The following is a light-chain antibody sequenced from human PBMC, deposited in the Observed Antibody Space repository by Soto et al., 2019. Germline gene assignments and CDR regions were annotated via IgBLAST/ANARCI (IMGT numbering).Light chain of an antibody. CDR2: EVS. J-gene: IGLJ3*02. CDR3: SSYTRSSTLV. CDR1: SSDVGGYNY. Sequence: QSALTQPASVSGSPGQSITISCTGTSSDVGGYNYVSWYQQHPGKAPKLIYEVSNRPSGVSNRFSGSKSGNTASLTISGLQAEDEADYYCSSYTRSSTLVCGGGTKLTVL. V-gene: IGLV2-14*01.